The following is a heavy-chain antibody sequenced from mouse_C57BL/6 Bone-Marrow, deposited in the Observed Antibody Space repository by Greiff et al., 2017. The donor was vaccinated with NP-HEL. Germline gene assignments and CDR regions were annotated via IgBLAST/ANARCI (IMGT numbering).Heavy chain of an antibody. Sequence: EVNLVESGGGLVQPGGSLKLSCAASGFTFSDYYMYWVRQTPEKRLEWVAYISNGGGSTYYPDTVKGRFTISRDNAKNTLYLQMSRLKSEDTAMYYCAFTAQAPYAMDYWGQGTSVTVSS. J-gene: IGHJ4*01. D-gene: IGHD3-2*02. CDR3: AFTAQAPYAMDY. CDR2: ISNGGGST. CDR1: GFTFSDYY. V-gene: IGHV5-12*01.